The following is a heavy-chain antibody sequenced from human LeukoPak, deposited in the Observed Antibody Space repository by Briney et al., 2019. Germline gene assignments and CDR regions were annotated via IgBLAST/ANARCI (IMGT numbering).Heavy chain of an antibody. Sequence: ASVKVSCKASGYTFTGYYMHWVRQAPGQGLEWMAWINPNSGGTNYAQKFQGRVTMTRDTSISTAYMELSRVRSDDTAVYYCARVEPGYSSGWYLLNDYWGQGTLVTVSS. J-gene: IGHJ4*02. CDR2: INPNSGGT. CDR1: GYTFTGYY. CDR3: ARVEPGYSSGWYLLNDY. D-gene: IGHD6-19*01. V-gene: IGHV1-2*02.